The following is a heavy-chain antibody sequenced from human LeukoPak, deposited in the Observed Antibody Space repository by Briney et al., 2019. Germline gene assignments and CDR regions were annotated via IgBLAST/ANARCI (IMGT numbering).Heavy chain of an antibody. CDR2: INPSGGST. J-gene: IGHJ5*02. CDR1: GGTFSSYA. V-gene: IGHV1-46*01. D-gene: IGHD2-2*01. Sequence: SSVKVSCKASGGTFSSYAISWVRQAPGQGLEWMGVINPSGGSTSFAQKFQARLTMTRDTSTSTVYMELSGLRSEDTAVYYCAREIVVVPAAMGFDPWGQGTLVTVSS. CDR3: AREIVVVPAAMGFDP.